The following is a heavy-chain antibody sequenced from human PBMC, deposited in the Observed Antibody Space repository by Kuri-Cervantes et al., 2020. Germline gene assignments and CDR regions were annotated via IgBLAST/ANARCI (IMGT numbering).Heavy chain of an antibody. Sequence: SETLSLTCTVSGGSVSSGSYYWSWIRQPPGKGLEWIGYIYYSGSTYYNPSLKSRVTISVDTSKNQFSLKLSSVTAADTAVYYCASGIGYSYGYTRLLPRLFRPPDYWGQGTLVTVSS. CDR3: ASGIGYSYGYTRLLPRLFRPPDY. CDR2: IYYSGST. V-gene: IGHV4-61*01. J-gene: IGHJ4*02. CDR1: GGSVSSGSYY. D-gene: IGHD5-18*01.